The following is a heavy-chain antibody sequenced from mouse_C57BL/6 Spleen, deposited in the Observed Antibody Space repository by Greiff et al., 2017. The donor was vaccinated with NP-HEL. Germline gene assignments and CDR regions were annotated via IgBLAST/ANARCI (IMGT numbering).Heavy chain of an antibody. D-gene: IGHD2-4*01. CDR3: AKIYYDYEGDFDY. V-gene: IGHV1-74*01. CDR2: IHPSDSDT. J-gene: IGHJ2*01. CDR1: GYTFTSYW. Sequence: VQLQQPGAELVKPGASVKVSCKASGYTFTSYWMHWVKQRPGQGLEWIGRIHPSDSDTNYNQKFKGKATLTVDKSSSTAYMQLSSLTSEDSAVYYGAKIYYDYEGDFDYWGQGTTLTVSS.